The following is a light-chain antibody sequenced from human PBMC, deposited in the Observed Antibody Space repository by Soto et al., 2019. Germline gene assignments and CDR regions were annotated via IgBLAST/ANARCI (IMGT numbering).Light chain of an antibody. CDR3: QHYSNWPPT. V-gene: IGKV3-15*01. CDR1: ESVHRN. J-gene: IGKJ3*01. CDR2: YAS. Sequence: EMVMTQSPATLSVSPGERATLSCRASESVHRNLAWYQQKPGQGPSLLIYYASTRATGVPDRFTGSGSGTEFTLTISSLQSEDFAVYYCQHYSNWPPTFGPGTKVEIK.